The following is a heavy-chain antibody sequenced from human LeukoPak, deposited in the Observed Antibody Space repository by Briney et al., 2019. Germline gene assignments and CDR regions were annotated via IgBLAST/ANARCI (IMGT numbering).Heavy chain of an antibody. CDR2: IIPILGTA. CDR1: GGTFSSNV. CDR3: ANSGGSSWYVSLYY. Sequence: SVKVSCKASGGTFSSNVITWVRQAPGQGLEWMGRIIPILGTADYAQKFQRRVTTTADKTSNTASMELSSLRSEDTAVYYCANSGGSSWYVSLYYWGQGTLLTVSS. D-gene: IGHD6-13*01. J-gene: IGHJ4*02. V-gene: IGHV1-69*04.